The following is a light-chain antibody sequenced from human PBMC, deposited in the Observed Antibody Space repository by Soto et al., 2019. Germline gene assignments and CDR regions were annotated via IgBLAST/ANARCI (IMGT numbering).Light chain of an antibody. CDR1: KLGDKY. V-gene: IGLV3-1*01. CDR2: QDS. J-gene: IGLJ2*01. CDR3: QAWDSSTVV. Sequence: SYELTQPPSVSVSPGQTASITRSGDKLGDKYACWYQQKPGQSPVLVIYQDSKRPSGIPERFSGSNAGNTATLTISGTQAMDEADYYCQAWDSSTVVFGGGTKVTVL.